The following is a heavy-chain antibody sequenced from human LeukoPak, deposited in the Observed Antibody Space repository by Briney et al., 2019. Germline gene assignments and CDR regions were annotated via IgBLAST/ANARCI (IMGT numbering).Heavy chain of an antibody. Sequence: RGSLRLSFASSGFRFIDYAMSWVRQAPWKGLEWVTGISDSWCSAYYTDSVKGRFTLSRDNSNNTVYLQMNNLRDEHTAVYFCPRHGSYTPWWGQGTLVIVST. CDR1: GFRFIDYA. V-gene: IGHV3-23*01. J-gene: IGHJ4*02. D-gene: IGHD2-2*02. CDR3: PRHGSYTPW. CDR2: ISDSWCSA.